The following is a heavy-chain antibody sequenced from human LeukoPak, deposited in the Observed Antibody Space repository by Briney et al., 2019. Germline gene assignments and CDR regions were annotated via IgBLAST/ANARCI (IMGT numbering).Heavy chain of an antibody. J-gene: IGHJ5*02. CDR2: IYHSGNT. V-gene: IGHV4-31*03. D-gene: IGHD2-2*01. CDR1: GGSTSSGGYY. Sequence: SQTLSLTCTFSGGSTSSGGYYGSWIRQLPGKCLEWIGYIYHSGNTVYKPSLRCRVTMSVDTSKNQFSLKLTSVTAADTGVYYCVRVGDCTSAACHDTRFEPWGQGTLVTVSS. CDR3: VRVGDCTSAACHDTRFEP.